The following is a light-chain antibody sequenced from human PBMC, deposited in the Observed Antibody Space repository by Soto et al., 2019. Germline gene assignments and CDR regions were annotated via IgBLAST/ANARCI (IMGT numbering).Light chain of an antibody. Sequence: SVLPQPPSVSAAPGQMVTISCSGSSSNIGSTYVSWYQQFPGAAPQLVIYDNNKRPSGIPDRFSGSKSGTSATLGITGLQTGDEADYYCGTWDSSLSAVVFGGGTKLTVL. CDR2: DNN. CDR1: SSNIGSTY. J-gene: IGLJ2*01. V-gene: IGLV1-51*01. CDR3: GTWDSSLSAVV.